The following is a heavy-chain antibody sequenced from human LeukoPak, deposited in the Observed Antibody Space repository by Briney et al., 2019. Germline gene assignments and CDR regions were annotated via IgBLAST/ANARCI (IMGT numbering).Heavy chain of an antibody. Sequence: GGSPRLSCAASRFTFSSDNMNWVRQAPGKGLEWVSSISSSSGYIYYADSVKGRFTISRDNAKNSLYLQMNSLRAEDTAVYYYARDRDFHWLSNLDAFDIWGQGTMVTVSS. CDR2: ISSSSGYI. J-gene: IGHJ3*02. V-gene: IGHV3-21*01. D-gene: IGHD3-9*01. CDR1: RFTFSSDN. CDR3: ARDRDFHWLSNLDAFDI.